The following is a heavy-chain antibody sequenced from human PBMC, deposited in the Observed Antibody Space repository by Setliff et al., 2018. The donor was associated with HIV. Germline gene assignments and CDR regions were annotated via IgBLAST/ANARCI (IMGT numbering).Heavy chain of an antibody. CDR1: DDSFSTSDYW. CDR2: IYHSGDT. V-gene: IGHV4-4*02. CDR3: VASSSWSCRLNY. D-gene: IGHD2-2*01. J-gene: IGHJ4*02. Sequence: PSETLSLTCTVSDDSFSTSDYWWSWVRQPPGKGLEWIGEIYHSGDTHYDPSLKSRLTISIDTSKKQFSLKLTSVTAADAAIYYCVASSSWSCRLNYWGQGTLVTVSS.